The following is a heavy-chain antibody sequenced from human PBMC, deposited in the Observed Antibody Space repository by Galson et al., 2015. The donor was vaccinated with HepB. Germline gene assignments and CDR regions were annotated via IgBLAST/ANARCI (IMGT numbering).Heavy chain of an antibody. D-gene: IGHD6-25*01. CDR2: INAGNGNT. V-gene: IGHV1-3*01. CDR3: ARARRPAAVYDP. J-gene: IGHJ5*02. CDR1: GYTFTSYA. Sequence: SVKVSCKASGYTFTSYAMHWVRQAPGQRLEWMGWINAGNGNTKYSQKFQGRVTITRDTSASTAYMELSSLRSEDTAVYYCARARRPAAVYDPWGQGTLVTVSS.